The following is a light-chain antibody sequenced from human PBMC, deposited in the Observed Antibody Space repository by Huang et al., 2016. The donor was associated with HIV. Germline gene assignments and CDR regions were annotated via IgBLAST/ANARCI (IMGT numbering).Light chain of an antibody. Sequence: EIVMTQSPASLPVSPGGRATLSCRARQSGNSDLAWYQKKPGQPPRLLMYGASTRATGVPPRFSGSGSGTNFTLTISSLQSEDFAFYYCHQYHDWPRTFGQGTKVEVK. CDR3: HQYHDWPRT. CDR1: QSGNSD. J-gene: IGKJ1*01. V-gene: IGKV3-15*01. CDR2: GAS.